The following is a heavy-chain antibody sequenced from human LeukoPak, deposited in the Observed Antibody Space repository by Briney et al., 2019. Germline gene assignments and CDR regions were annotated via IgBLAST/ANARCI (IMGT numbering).Heavy chain of an antibody. CDR2: LSASGNNT. CDR3: AKISAWTRGSYFDY. V-gene: IGHV3-23*01. Sequence: RGSPCPSCAASGFAFNSYAMTWVRQTPGKGLEWVSTLSASGNNTYYADSVKGHFTISRDNSKNTLYLQMNSLRGEDTALYYCAKISAWTRGSYFDYWGHGNRVTVSS. J-gene: IGHJ4*01. CDR1: GFAFNSYA. D-gene: IGHD3/OR15-3a*01.